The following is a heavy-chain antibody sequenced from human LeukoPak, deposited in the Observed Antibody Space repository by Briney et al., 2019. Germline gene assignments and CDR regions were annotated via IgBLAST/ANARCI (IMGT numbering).Heavy chain of an antibody. V-gene: IGHV4-59*01. CDR3: ARLDANWGFIDY. J-gene: IGHJ4*02. D-gene: IGHD7-27*01. Sequence: SETLSLTCTVSGVSISTYYWNWIRQPPGKGLESIGYMFYSGSTNCNPSLKSRVTILVDTSKNRFSLKLSSVTAADTAVYYCARLDANWGFIDYWGQGTLVTVSS. CDR2: MFYSGST. CDR1: GVSISTYY.